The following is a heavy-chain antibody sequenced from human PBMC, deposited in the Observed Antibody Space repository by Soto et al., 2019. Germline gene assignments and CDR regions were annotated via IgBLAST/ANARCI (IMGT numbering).Heavy chain of an antibody. V-gene: IGHV3-23*01. CDR1: GFTFSTYA. CDR2: VSGSGGST. D-gene: IGHD4-17*01. J-gene: IGHJ2*01. Sequence: EVQLLESEGGLVQPGGSLRLSCAASGFTFSTYAMNWVRQAPGKGLEWVSVVSGSGGSTYYADSVKGRFTISRDNSKNTLYVQMTNLRAEDTAVYYCARRTVGWYFDLWGRGTLVTVSS. CDR3: ARRTVGWYFDL.